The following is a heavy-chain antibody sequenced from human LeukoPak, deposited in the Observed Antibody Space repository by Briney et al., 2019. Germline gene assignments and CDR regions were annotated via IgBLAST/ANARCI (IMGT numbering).Heavy chain of an antibody. Sequence: SVKVSCKVSGGTFSSYTISWVRQAPGQGLEWMGRIIPIRGIANYAQKFQGRVTITADTSTSTAYMELSSLRSEDTAVYYCARVRVDCSSISCFDAFDIWGQGTMVTVSS. J-gene: IGHJ3*02. V-gene: IGHV1-69*02. CDR3: ARVRVDCSSISCFDAFDI. CDR1: GGTFSSYT. D-gene: IGHD2-2*01. CDR2: IIPIRGIA.